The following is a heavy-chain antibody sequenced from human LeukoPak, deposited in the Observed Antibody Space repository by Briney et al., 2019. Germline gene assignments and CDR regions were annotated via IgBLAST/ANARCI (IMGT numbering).Heavy chain of an antibody. CDR1: GFTFSSYW. CDR2: IKQDGSEK. J-gene: IGHJ4*02. Sequence: GGSLRLSCAASGFTFSSYWMSWVRQAPGKGLEWVANIKQDGSEKYYVDSVKGRFTISRDNAKNSLYLQMNSLRAEDTAVYYCARGGPLGIAAAGYFAYWGQGTLITVSS. CDR3: ARGGPLGIAAAGYFAY. V-gene: IGHV3-7*01. D-gene: IGHD6-13*01.